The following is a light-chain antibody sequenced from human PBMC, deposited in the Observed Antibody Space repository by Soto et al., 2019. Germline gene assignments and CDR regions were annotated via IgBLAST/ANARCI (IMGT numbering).Light chain of an antibody. J-gene: IGKJ1*01. CDR1: QSIGKL. Sequence: DIQMTQSPSSLSASVGDRVTITCRASQSIGKLLNWYQQKPGKAPKLLIYKASTLKSGVPSRFSGSGSGTEFTLTISSLQPDDFATYYCQHYNSYSEAFGQGTKVELK. CDR2: KAS. CDR3: QHYNSYSEA. V-gene: IGKV1-5*03.